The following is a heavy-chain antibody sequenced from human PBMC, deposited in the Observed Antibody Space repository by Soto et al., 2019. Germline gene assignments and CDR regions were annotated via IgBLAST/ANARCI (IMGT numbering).Heavy chain of an antibody. J-gene: IGHJ4*02. CDR2: INPSGGNT. D-gene: IGHD6-19*01. Sequence: ASVKVSCKASGYTFTSYYMQWVRQAPGQGLEWMGIINPSGGNTSYAQKFQGRVTITRDTSASTAYMELSSLRSEDTAVYYCARVPLPYSSGWYATSSSYYFDYWGQGTLVTVSS. V-gene: IGHV1-46*01. CDR1: GYTFTSYY. CDR3: ARVPLPYSSGWYATSSSYYFDY.